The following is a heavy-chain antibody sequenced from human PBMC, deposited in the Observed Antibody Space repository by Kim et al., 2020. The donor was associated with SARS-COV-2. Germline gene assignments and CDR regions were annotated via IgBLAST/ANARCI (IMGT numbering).Heavy chain of an antibody. CDR3: ARPLRGVISPAAY. V-gene: IGHV4-39*01. CDR2: IYYSGST. CDR1: GGSISSSSYY. D-gene: IGHD3-10*01. Sequence: SETLSLTCTVSGGSISSSSYYWGWIRQPPGKGLEWIGSIYYSGSTYYNPSLKSRVTISVDTSKNQFSLKLSSVTAADTAVYYCARPLRGVISPAAYWGQGTLFTVSS. J-gene: IGHJ4*02.